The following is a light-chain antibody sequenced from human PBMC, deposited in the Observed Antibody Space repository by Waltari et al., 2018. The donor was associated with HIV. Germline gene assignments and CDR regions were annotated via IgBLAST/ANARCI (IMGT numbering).Light chain of an antibody. CDR1: QSLYSSSNKNS. CDR3: QQYYTTPYT. V-gene: IGKV4-1*01. J-gene: IGKJ2*01. Sequence: DIVMTQSPDSLAVSLGERATLMCTSSQSLYSSSNKNSLAWYQQKPGHPPVLLIYWASTRNSGVPDRFSGSGSGTDFTLTISSLQAEDVAVYYCQQYYTTPYTFGQGTKLGIK. CDR2: WAS.